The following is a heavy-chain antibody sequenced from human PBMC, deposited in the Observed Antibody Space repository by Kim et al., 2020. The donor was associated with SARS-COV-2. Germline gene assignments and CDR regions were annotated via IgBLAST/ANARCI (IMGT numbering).Heavy chain of an antibody. CDR1: GFAVSSNH. V-gene: IGHV3-66*01. Sequence: GGSLRLSCAASGFAVSSNHMNWVRQAPGKGLEWVSLIYGGENTNYADSVKGRFTISRDNSKNTLYLQMNNLRVEDTAVYYCVRDLNWGFDYWCQGTLVTV. J-gene: IGHJ4*02. CDR2: IYGGENT. CDR3: VRDLNWGFDY. D-gene: IGHD7-27*01.